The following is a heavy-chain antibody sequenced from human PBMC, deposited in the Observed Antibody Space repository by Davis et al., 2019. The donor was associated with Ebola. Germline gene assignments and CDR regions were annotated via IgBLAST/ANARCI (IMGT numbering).Heavy chain of an antibody. D-gene: IGHD2-21*01. CDR3: ARDTRPCGGDCYDDTFDM. Sequence: PSETLSLTCTVSGVSITTYFWSWIRQPPGKGLEWVGYIHHGGSANSNPSLKSRVTFSIDTSKSQVSLKLTSVTAAETAVYYCARDTRPCGGDCYDDTFDMWGQGTMV. J-gene: IGHJ3*02. V-gene: IGHV4-59*12. CDR2: IHHGGSA. CDR1: GVSITTYF.